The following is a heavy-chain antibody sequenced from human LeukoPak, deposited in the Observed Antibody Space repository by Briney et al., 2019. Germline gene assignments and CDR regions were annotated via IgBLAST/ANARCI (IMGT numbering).Heavy chain of an antibody. D-gene: IGHD2-2*01. CDR1: GYSISSGYY. V-gene: IGHV4-38-2*01. CDR3: ASGYCSSTSCSAGMDV. CDR2: IYHSGST. Sequence: ETLSLTCAVSGYSISSGYYWGWIRQPPGKGLEWIGSIYHSGSTYYNPSLKSRVTISVDTSKNQFSLKLSTVTAADTAVYYCASGYCSSTSCSAGMDVWGKGTTVTVSS. J-gene: IGHJ6*04.